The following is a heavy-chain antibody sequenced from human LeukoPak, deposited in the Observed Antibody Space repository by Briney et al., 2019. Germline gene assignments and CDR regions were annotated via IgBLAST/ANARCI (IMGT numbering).Heavy chain of an antibody. D-gene: IGHD6-13*01. CDR3: ARVRDSSSWYRGYYYYMDV. J-gene: IGHJ6*03. CDR1: GFTFRSYA. Sequence: GGSLRLSCAASGFTFRSYAMTWVRQAPGKGLEWVANIKQDGSEKYYVDSVKGRFTISRDNAKNSLYLQMNSLRAEDTAVYYCARVRDSSSWYRGYYYYMDVWGKGTTVTVSS. V-gene: IGHV3-7*01. CDR2: IKQDGSEK.